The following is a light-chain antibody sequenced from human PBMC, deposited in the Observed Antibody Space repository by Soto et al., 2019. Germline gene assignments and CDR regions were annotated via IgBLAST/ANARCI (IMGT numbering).Light chain of an antibody. CDR2: DAS. CDR3: QLYNSYYSGVFI. CDR1: KSIRTW. Sequence: DIQMTQSPSTLSASVGDRVTITCRAGKSIRTWLAWYQQKPGKAPKLLIYDASSLESGVPSRFSGSGSGTEFTLTISSLQPDDFATYYCQLYNSYYSGVFIFGAGTKVDI. V-gene: IGKV1-5*01. J-gene: IGKJ3*01.